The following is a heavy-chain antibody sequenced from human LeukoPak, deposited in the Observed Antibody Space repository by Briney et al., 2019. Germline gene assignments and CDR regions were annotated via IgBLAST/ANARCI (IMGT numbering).Heavy chain of an antibody. D-gene: IGHD3-10*01. CDR3: AKAEGWYGEGYFDY. Sequence: GGSLRLSCAASGFAVSSNYMNWVRQAPGKGLEWVSVLYPDGRTYYADSVKGRFTISRDVSKNTLFLQMTSLRAEDTAVYYCAKAEGWYGEGYFDYWGQGTLVTVSS. CDR2: LYPDGRT. CDR1: GFAVSSNY. J-gene: IGHJ4*02. V-gene: IGHV3-53*01.